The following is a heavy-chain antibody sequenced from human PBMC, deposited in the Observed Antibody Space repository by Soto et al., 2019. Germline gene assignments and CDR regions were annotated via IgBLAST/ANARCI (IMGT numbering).Heavy chain of an antibody. CDR3: ARDTSGWYNFDY. CDR1: GFTFSSYS. J-gene: IGHJ4*02. D-gene: IGHD6-19*01. V-gene: IGHV3-48*02. CDR2: ISSSSSTI. Sequence: EVQLVESGGGLVQPGGSLRLSCATSGFTFSSYSMNWVRQAPGKWLEWVSYISSSSSTIYYADSVKGRFTISRDNARNSLYLQMNSLRDEDTAVYYCARDTSGWYNFDYWGQGTLVTVP.